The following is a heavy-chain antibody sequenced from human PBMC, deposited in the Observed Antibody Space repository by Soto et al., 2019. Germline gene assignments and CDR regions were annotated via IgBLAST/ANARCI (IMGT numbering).Heavy chain of an antibody. CDR1: GYTFTSYD. CDR2: MIPNTGNS. J-gene: IGHJ4*02. Sequence: QVQLVQSGAEVRKPGASVKVSCEASGYTFTSYDIYWVRQATGPGLEWMGWMIPNTGNSGYAQKFQGRVTMDSDTSISTAHMELSSQRSEDTAVYYCTRRAETNGWNGFGADKYYFDFWGQGTLVTVSS. CDR3: TRRAETNGWNGFGADKYYFDF. V-gene: IGHV1-8*01. D-gene: IGHD1-1*01.